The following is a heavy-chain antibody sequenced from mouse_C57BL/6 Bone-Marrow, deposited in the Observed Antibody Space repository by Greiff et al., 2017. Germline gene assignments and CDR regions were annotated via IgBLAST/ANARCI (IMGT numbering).Heavy chain of an antibody. CDR3: ARWLLPYYFDY. D-gene: IGHD2-3*01. J-gene: IGHJ2*01. Sequence: QVQLKQSGAELARPGASVKLSCKASGYTFTSYGISWVKQRPGQGLEWIGEIYPRSGNTYYNEKFKGKATLTADKSSSTAYMELRSLTSEDSAVYFCARWLLPYYFDYWGQGTTLTVSS. V-gene: IGHV1-81*01. CDR2: IYPRSGNT. CDR1: GYTFTSYG.